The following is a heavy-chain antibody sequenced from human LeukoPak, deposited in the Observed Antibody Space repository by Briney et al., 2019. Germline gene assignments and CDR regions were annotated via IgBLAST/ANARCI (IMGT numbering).Heavy chain of an antibody. CDR1: GGTFSSYA. CDR2: IIPIFGTA. V-gene: IGHV1-69*06. J-gene: IGHJ5*02. CDR3: ARASLEYSSSRINWFDP. D-gene: IGHD6-13*01. Sequence: SVKVSFKASGGTFSSYAISWVRQAPGQGLEWMGGIIPIFGTANYAQKFQGRVTITADKSTSTAYMELSSLRSEDTAVYYCARASLEYSSSRINWFDPWGQGTLVTVSS.